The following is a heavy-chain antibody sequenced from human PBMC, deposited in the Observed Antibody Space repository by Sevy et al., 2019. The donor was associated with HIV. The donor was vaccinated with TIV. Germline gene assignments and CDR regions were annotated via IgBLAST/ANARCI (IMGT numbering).Heavy chain of an antibody. J-gene: IGHJ4*02. CDR3: ATGAGVSKSDF. CDR2: FFYTGNP. CDR1: GASISTYV. D-gene: IGHD3-10*01. V-gene: IGHV4-59*12. Sequence: SETLSRTCTVSGASISTYVWTWIRQPPGKGLEWVGYFFYTGNPNYNPSLSSRVTISGDTSKNQFSLTLSSVTAADTAVYYCATGAGVSKSDFWGQGTLVTVSS.